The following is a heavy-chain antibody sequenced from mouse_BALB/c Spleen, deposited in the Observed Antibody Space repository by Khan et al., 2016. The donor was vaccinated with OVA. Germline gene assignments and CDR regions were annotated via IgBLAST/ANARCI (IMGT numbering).Heavy chain of an antibody. J-gene: IGHJ4*01. CDR2: INTYTGES. CDR1: GYTFTNYG. D-gene: IGHD2-10*01. Sequence: QIQLVQSGPELKKPGETVKISCKASGYTFTNYGMNWVKQAPGKDLKWMGWINTYTGESTYADDFKGRFAFSLETSASTAYLPINNLKNEDTATYFCARPPYFSYVMVYWGQGTSVTVSS. CDR3: ARPPYFSYVMVY. V-gene: IGHV9-3-1*01.